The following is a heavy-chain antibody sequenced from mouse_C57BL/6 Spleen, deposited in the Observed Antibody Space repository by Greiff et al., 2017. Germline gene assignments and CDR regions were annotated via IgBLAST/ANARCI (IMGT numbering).Heavy chain of an antibody. J-gene: IGHJ3*01. CDR1: GYTFTSYW. V-gene: IGHV1-52*01. CDR2: IDPSDSET. CDR3: ARDYYGRVAY. Sequence: QVQLKQPGAELVRPGSSVKLSCKASGYTFTSYWMHWVKQRPIQGLEWIGNIDPSDSETHYNQKFKDKATLTVDKSSSTAYMQLSSLTSEDSAVYYCARDYYGRVAYWGQGTLVTVSA. D-gene: IGHD1-1*01.